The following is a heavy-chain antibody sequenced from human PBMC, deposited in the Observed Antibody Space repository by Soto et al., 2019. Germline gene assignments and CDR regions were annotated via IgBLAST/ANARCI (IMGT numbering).Heavy chain of an antibody. CDR1: GYTFTSYD. J-gene: IGHJ4*02. CDR3: AAQITLHSWHTFDY. V-gene: IGHV1-46*01. Sequence: QVQLVQSGAEVKKPGASVKVSCKASGYTFTSYDMHWVRQAPGQGLEWMGIINPSGGSTHYAQKSQGRVTMTQDTSTSTVYMTLRSLRSEDTAVYYWAAQITLHSWHTFDYWGQGTLVTVTS. D-gene: IGHD3-16*01. CDR2: INPSGGST.